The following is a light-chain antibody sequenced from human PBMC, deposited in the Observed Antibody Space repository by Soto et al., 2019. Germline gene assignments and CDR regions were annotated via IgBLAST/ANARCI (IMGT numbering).Light chain of an antibody. Sequence: SALTKPSSVYGSPGQSSPISYNRTSSDVGGYDYVSWYQQLPGKAPKLLIYDVNNRPSGVSHRFSGSKSGNTASLTISGLQAEDEADYYCSSYTGSSTFVFGTGTKVTVL. CDR2: DVN. CDR1: SSDVGGYDY. J-gene: IGLJ1*01. CDR3: SSYTGSSTFV. V-gene: IGLV2-14*01.